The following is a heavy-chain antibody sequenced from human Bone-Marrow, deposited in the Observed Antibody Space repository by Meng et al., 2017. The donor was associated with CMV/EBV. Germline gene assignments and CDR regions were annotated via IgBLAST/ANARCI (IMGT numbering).Heavy chain of an antibody. D-gene: IGHD3-10*01. J-gene: IGHJ6*02. V-gene: IGHV1-46*01. CDR2: INPSGGST. CDR3: ARDLGDPTSNGSGSRKVGVYYYYGMDV. CDR1: GYTFTSYY. Sequence: ASVKVSCKASGYTFTSYYMHWVRQAPGQGLEWMGIINPSGGSTSYAQKFQGRVTMTRDTSTSTVYMELSRLRSEDTAVYYCARDLGDPTSNGSGSRKVGVYYYYGMDVWGQGTTVTVSS.